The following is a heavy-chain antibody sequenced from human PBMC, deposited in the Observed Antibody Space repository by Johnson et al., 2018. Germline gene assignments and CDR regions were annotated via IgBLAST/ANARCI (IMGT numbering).Heavy chain of an antibody. CDR1: GFTFSNLA. Sequence: VQLLETGGGVVQPGRSLRLSCEASGFTFSNLAMHWVRQAPGKGLEWVAVISSDGDKKYYAESVKGRFTISRDNSKNTLYLQMNSLRADDTALYYCARARTSFYDSSIHYLGQGTLATVSS. J-gene: IGHJ4*01. V-gene: IGHV3-30-3*01. D-gene: IGHD3-22*01. CDR2: ISSDGDKK. CDR3: ARARTSFYDSSIHY.